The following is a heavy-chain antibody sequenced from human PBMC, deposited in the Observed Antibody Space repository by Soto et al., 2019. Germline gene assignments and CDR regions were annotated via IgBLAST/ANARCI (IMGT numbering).Heavy chain of an antibody. V-gene: IGHV1-8*01. CDR1: GYTFTSYD. CDR3: ARLGSVARIWGYYYYGMDV. D-gene: IGHD2-15*01. CDR2: MNPNSGNT. Sequence: ASVKVSCKASGYTFTSYDINWVRQATGQGLEWMGWMNPNSGNTGYAQKFQGRVTMTRNTSISTAYMELSSLRSEDTAVYYCARLGSVARIWGYYYYGMDVWGQGTTVTVSS. J-gene: IGHJ6*02.